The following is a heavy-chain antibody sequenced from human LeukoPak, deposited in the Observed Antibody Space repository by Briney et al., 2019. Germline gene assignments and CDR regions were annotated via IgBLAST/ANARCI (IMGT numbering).Heavy chain of an antibody. CDR2: INHGGST. CDR1: GGSFSGYY. J-gene: IGHJ1*01. D-gene: IGHD6-19*01. Sequence: SETLSLTCAVYGGSFSGYYWSWIRQPPGKGLEWIGEINHGGSTNYNPSLKSRVTISGDTSKNQFSLKLSSVTAADTAVYYCARSMVSVAGRRGYFQLWGQGPRVSVSS. V-gene: IGHV4-34*01. CDR3: ARSMVSVAGRRGYFQL.